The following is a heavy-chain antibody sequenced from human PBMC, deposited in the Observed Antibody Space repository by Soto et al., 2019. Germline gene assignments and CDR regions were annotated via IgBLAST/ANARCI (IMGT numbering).Heavy chain of an antibody. D-gene: IGHD3-9*01. CDR3: ARDTDYDILTGRPLYYFDY. V-gene: IGHV3-11*01. CDR2: ISSSGSTI. J-gene: IGHJ4*02. CDR1: GFTFSDYY. Sequence: GGSLRLSCAAYGFTFSDYYMSWIRQAPGKGLEWVSYISSSGSTIYYADSVKGRFTISRDNAKNSLYLQMNSLRAEDTAVYYCARDTDYDILTGRPLYYFDYWGQGTLVTVSS.